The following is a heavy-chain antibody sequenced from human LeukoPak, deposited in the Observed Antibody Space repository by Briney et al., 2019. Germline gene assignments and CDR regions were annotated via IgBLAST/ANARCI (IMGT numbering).Heavy chain of an antibody. CDR3: ARDRASGYSDFDY. V-gene: IGHV1-2*02. CDR2: INPNSGGT. Sequence: ASVKVSCTASGYTFTGYYMHWVRQAPGQGLEWMGWINPNSGGTNYAQTFQGRVTMTRDTSISTAYMELSRLRSDDTAVYYCARDRASGYSDFDYWGQGTLVSVSS. J-gene: IGHJ4*02. D-gene: IGHD3-3*01. CDR1: GYTFTGYY.